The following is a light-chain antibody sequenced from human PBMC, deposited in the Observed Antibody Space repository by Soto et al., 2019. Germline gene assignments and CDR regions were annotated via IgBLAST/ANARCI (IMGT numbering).Light chain of an antibody. CDR3: CSYACGSTYV. Sequence: QSALTQPASVSGSPGQSITISCTGTSSDVGSYNLVSWYQHHPGKAPKLMIYEGSKRPSGVSNRFSGSKSGNTASLTISGLQAEDEADYYCCSYACGSTYVFGSGTKVT. CDR2: EGS. V-gene: IGLV2-23*01. J-gene: IGLJ1*01. CDR1: SSDVGSYNL.